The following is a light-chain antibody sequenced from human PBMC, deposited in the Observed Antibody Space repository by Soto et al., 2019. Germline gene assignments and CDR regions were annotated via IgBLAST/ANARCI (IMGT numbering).Light chain of an antibody. CDR1: SSNIGAGYD. CDR2: HNS. J-gene: IGLJ1*01. CDR3: QSYDSSLSGSRV. Sequence: QSALTQPPSVSGAPGQRVTISCTGSSSNIGAGYDVHWYQQLPGTAPNLLIYHNSNRPSGVPDRFSGSKSGTSASLAITGLQAEDEADYYCQSYDSSLSGSRVFGTGTKVT. V-gene: IGLV1-40*01.